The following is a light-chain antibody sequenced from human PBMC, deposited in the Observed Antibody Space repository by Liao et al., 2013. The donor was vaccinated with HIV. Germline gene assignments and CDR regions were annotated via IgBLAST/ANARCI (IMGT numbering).Light chain of an antibody. CDR2: QDT. J-gene: IGLJ1*01. CDR3: QTWDSSTYV. CDR1: KLGDKY. V-gene: IGLV3-1*01. Sequence: SYELTQPPSVSVSPGQTASITCSGDKLGDKYACWYQQKPGQSPVVVIYQDTKRPSGIPERYAGSNSGITATLTISGIRPVDEGDYYCQTWDSSTYVFGTGTKVTVL.